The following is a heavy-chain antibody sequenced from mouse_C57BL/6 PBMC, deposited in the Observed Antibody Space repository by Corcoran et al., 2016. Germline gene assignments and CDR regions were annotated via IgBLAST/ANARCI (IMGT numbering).Heavy chain of an antibody. J-gene: IGHJ1*03. CDR2: INPNNGGT. Sequence: EVQLQQSGPELVKPGASVKISCKASGYTFTDYYMNWVKQSHGKSLEWIGDINPNNGGTSYNQKFKGKATLTVDKSSSTAYMELRSLTSEDSAVYYCARDGIYYYGRSRESWYFDVWGTGTTVTVSS. CDR3: ARDGIYYYGRSRESWYFDV. D-gene: IGHD1-1*01. CDR1: GYTFTDYY. V-gene: IGHV1-26*01.